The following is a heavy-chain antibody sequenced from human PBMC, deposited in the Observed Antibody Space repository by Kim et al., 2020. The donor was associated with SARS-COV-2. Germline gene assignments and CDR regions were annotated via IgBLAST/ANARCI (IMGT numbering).Heavy chain of an antibody. CDR2: IYHSGST. V-gene: IGHV4-4*02. Sequence: SETLSLTCAVSGGSISSSNWWSWVRQPPGKGLEWIGEIYHSGSTNYNPSLKSRVTISVDKSKNQFSLKLSSVTAADTAVYYCARDSLNGLGGMDVWGQGTTVTVSS. J-gene: IGHJ6*02. CDR1: GGSISSSNW. CDR3: ARDSLNGLGGMDV. D-gene: IGHD6-19*01.